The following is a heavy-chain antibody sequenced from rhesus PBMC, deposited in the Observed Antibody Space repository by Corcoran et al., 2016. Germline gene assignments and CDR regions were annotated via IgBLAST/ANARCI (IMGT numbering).Heavy chain of an antibody. J-gene: IGHJ3*01. Sequence: QLQLQESGPGLVKPSENLSVTCAVSGGSISRSYWSWIRQAPGKGLAWLGCIYGSGSSTKYNPSLKSRVTLSVGTSKNQRSLKLSSVTTADTAVYYCARDVDALDFWGQGLRVTVSS. CDR2: IYGSGSST. CDR1: GGSISRSY. V-gene: IGHV4-169*02. CDR3: ARDVDALDF.